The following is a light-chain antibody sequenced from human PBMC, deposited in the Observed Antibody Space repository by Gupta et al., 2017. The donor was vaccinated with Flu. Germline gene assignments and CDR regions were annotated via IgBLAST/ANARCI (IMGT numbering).Light chain of an antibody. Sequence: QSALTQSASLSGSPGQSITISCTGTSSDIGTYNLVSWYHRYPGKAPKLIIYEGSERPSGVSNRFSGSKSGNTASLTISGLQAEDEANYYCCSYSGSATIVLFGGGTNLTVL. CDR3: CSYSGSATIVL. V-gene: IGLV2-23*01. J-gene: IGLJ2*01. CDR1: SSDIGTYNL. CDR2: EGS.